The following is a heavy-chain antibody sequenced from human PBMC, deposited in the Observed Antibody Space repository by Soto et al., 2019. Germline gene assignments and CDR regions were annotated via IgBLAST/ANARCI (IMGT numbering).Heavy chain of an antibody. D-gene: IGHD6-13*01. V-gene: IGHV3-21*01. CDR2: ISSGSNYI. CDR3: ARVYGPPDY. CDR1: GFTFSSYT. Sequence: EVQVVESGGGLVKPGGSLRLSCAASGFTFSSYTMNWVRQAPGKGLEWVSSISSGSNYIYYGDSVKGRFTISRDNAKNSLCVQMNSLRAEDTAVYYCARVYGPPDYWGQGTLVTVSS. J-gene: IGHJ4*02.